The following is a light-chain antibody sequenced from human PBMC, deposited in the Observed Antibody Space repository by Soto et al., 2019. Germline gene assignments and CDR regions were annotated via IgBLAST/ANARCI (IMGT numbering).Light chain of an antibody. J-gene: IGLJ2*01. CDR1: SSNIGNNY. CDR2: ENN. CDR3: GTWDSRLSAGVV. Sequence: QSVLTQPPSVSAAPGQKVTISCSGSSSNIGNNYVSWYQQLPGTAPKLLIYENNKRPSGIPDRFSGSKSGTSATLGITGLQTGDEADYYCGTWDSRLSAGVVFGGGTKLTVL. V-gene: IGLV1-51*02.